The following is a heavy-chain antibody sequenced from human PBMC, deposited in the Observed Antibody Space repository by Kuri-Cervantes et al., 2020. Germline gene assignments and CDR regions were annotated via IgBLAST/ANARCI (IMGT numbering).Heavy chain of an antibody. V-gene: IGHV3-11*01. J-gene: IGHJ3*02. CDR1: GFTVSSNY. CDR2: ISSSGSTI. Sequence: GESLKISCAASGFTVSSNYMSWIRQAPGKGLGWVSYISSSGSTIYYADSVKGRFTISRDNAKNSLYLQMNSLRAEDTDVYYCAREGYGGIPDAFDIWGQGTMVTVSS. D-gene: IGHD4-23*01. CDR3: AREGYGGIPDAFDI.